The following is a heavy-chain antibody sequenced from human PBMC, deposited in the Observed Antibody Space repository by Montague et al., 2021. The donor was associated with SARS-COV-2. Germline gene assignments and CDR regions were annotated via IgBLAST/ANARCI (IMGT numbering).Heavy chain of an antibody. J-gene: IGHJ4*02. D-gene: IGHD3-3*01. CDR3: ARKTSRGLTIFGVVTASYYFDY. V-gene: IGHV4-39*01. Sequence: SETLSLTCTVSGGSISSSSYFWGWIRQPPGKGLEWIGSIYYSGSTXYNPSLKSRVTISVDTSKNQFSLKLSSVTAADTAVFYCARKTSRGLTIFGVVTASYYFDYWGQGTLVTVSS. CDR1: GGSISSSSYF. CDR2: IYYSGST.